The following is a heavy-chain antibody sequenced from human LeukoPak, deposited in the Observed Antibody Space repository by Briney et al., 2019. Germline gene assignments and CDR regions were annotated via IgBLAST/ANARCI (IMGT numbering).Heavy chain of an antibody. CDR2: IYYSGST. V-gene: IGHV4-59*08. CDR1: GGSISSYF. J-gene: IGHJ4*02. Sequence: SETLSLTCRVSGGSISSYFWTWIRQPPGKGLEWIGYIYYSGSTNYNPSLKSRVTISVDTSKNQFSLNLRSVTAADTAVYYCARHEFASPFDSWGQGTLVTVSS. CDR3: ARHEFASPFDS. D-gene: IGHD2-21*01.